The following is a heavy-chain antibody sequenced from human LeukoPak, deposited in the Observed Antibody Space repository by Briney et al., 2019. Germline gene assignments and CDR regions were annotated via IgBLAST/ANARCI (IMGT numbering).Heavy chain of an antibody. CDR3: ARDQQRIAAAGLFDY. Sequence: ASVKVSCKASGYTLTSYYMHWVRQAPGQGLEWMGIINPSGGSTSYAQKFQGRVTMTRDTSTSTVYMELSRLRSEDTAVYYCARDQQRIAAAGLFDYWGQGTLVTVSS. J-gene: IGHJ4*02. CDR2: INPSGGST. V-gene: IGHV1-46*01. CDR1: GYTLTSYY. D-gene: IGHD6-13*01.